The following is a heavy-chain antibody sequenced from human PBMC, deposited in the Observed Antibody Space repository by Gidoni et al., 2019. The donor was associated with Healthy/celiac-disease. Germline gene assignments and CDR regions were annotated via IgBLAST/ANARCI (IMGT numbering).Heavy chain of an antibody. CDR1: GFTSSSYS. V-gene: IGHV3-48*01. CDR2: ISSSSSTI. Sequence: EVQLVESGGGLVQPGGSLRLSCAASGFTSSSYSMNWVRQAPGKGLEWVSYISSSSSTIYYADSVKGRFTISRDNAKNSLYLQMNSLRAEDTAVYYCARDRGYSTNPFDYWGQGTLVTVSS. D-gene: IGHD5-18*01. J-gene: IGHJ4*02. CDR3: ARDRGYSTNPFDY.